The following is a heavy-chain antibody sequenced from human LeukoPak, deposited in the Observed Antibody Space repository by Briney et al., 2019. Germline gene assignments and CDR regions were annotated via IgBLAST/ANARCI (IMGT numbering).Heavy chain of an antibody. CDR1: GGTFSSYA. J-gene: IGHJ5*02. D-gene: IGHD2-15*01. CDR3: AILGYCSDGNCSKWFDP. V-gene: IGHV1-69*04. CDR2: IIPILGIA. Sequence: ASVKVSCKASGGTFSSYAISWVRQAPGQGLEWMGRIIPILGIANYAQKFQGRVTITADKSTSTAYMELSSLRSEDTAVYYCAILGYCSDGNCSKWFDPWGQGTLVTVSS.